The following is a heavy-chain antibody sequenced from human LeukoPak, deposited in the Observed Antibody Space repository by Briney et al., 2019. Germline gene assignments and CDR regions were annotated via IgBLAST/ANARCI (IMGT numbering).Heavy chain of an antibody. CDR2: IYYSGST. V-gene: IGHV4-59*08. J-gene: IGHJ4*02. D-gene: IGHD4-23*01. CDR3: ARRTVVTPNYFDY. CDR1: GGSISSYY. Sequence: SETLSLTCTVSGGSISSYYWSWIRQPPGKGLEWIGYIYYSGSTNYNPPLKSRPTISVDTSKNQFSLKLSSVAAADTAVYYCARRTVVTPNYFDYWGQGTLVTVSS.